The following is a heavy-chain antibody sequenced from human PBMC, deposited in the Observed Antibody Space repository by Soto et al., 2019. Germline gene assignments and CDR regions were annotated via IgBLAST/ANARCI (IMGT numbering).Heavy chain of an antibody. V-gene: IGHV3-23*01. CDR2: ISGGGGST. J-gene: IGHJ2*01. Sequence: ELQLLESGGGLVQPGGSLRLSCAASGFTFSSSAMGWVRQAPGKGLEWVSAISGGGGSTNYADSVKGRFTISRDNSKNTRSLQMNSLRAEDRAVYYCAKERDAWYFDLWGRGTLVTVSS. CDR1: GFTFSSSA. CDR3: AKERDAWYFDL.